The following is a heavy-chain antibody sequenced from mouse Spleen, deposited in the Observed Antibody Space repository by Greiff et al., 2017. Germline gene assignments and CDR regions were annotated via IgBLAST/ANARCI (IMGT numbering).Heavy chain of an antibody. CDR2: IYPGDGDT. CDR1: GYAFSSSW. CDR3: ARTTAHYYAMDY. Sequence: VQLQQSGPELVKPGASVKISCKASGYAFSSSWMNWVKQRPGKGLEWIGRIYPGDGDTNYNGKFKGKATLTADKSSSTAYMQLSSLTSEDSAVYFCARTTAHYYAMDYWGQGTTLTVSS. J-gene: IGHJ2*01. D-gene: IGHD1-1*02. V-gene: IGHV1-82*01.